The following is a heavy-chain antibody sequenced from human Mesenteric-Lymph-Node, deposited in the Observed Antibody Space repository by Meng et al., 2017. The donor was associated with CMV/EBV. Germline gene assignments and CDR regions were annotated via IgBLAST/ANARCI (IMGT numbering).Heavy chain of an antibody. CDR1: GFTFSSYE. CDR3: ARGKYFPYYFDY. D-gene: IGHD2/OR15-2a*01. CDR2: ISTSSSTI. V-gene: IGHV3-48*03. J-gene: IGHJ4*02. Sequence: GGSLRLSCVASGFTFSSYEMNWVRQAPGKGLEWVAYISTSSSTIYYADSVKGRFTISRDNAKNSLFLQMDSLRAEDTAFYYCARGKYFPYYFDYWGQGTLVTVSS.